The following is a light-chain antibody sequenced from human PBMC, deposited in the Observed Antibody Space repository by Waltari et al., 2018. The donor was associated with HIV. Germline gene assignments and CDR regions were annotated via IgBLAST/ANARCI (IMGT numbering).Light chain of an antibody. CDR1: SSNIGRNI. J-gene: IGLJ2*01. CDR3: AAWDDRLNGPV. CDR2: SNY. Sequence: QSVLTQPPSASGTPGQRVTISCSGSSSNIGRNIVNWVLQLPGSAPKLLLDSNYQRPSGVPDRFSVSKSGTSGSMAIRGFQSEDEAEYYCAAWDDRLNGPVFGGWTKLTVL. V-gene: IGLV1-44*01.